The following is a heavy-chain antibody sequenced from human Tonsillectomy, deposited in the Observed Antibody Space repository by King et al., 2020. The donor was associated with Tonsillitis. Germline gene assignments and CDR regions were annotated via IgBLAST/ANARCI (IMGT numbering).Heavy chain of an antibody. CDR2: IYPGGSDT. D-gene: IGHD3-10*01. CDR1: GYRFTSYW. Sequence: VQLVESGAEVKKPGESLKISCKASGYRFTSYWIGWVRQMPGKGLEWMGIIYPGGSDTRYSPSFQGQVTISDDISITTAYLQWSSLKASDTAMYYCARGGGPLVRGAYPDYWGQGTQVTVSS. J-gene: IGHJ4*02. CDR3: ARGGGPLVRGAYPDY. V-gene: IGHV5-51*01.